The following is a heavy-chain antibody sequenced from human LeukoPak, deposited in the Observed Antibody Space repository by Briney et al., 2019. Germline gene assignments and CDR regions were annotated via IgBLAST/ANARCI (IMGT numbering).Heavy chain of an antibody. CDR1: VFYFSSYC. CDR2: IWHDGSHE. CDR3: ARDGAEWGH. Sequence: GGSVRLSCAASVFYFSSYCMDWVRQVPCKGLEWVAVIWHDGSHEHYADSVKGRFSISRDNSENMLYLQMNSLRAEDTAVYYCARDGAEWGHWGQGTLVTVSS. D-gene: IGHD7-27*01. V-gene: IGHV3-33*01. J-gene: IGHJ4*02.